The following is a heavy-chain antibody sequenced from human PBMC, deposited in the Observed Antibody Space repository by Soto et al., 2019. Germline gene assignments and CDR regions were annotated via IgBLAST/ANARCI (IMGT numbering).Heavy chain of an antibody. CDR1: GGSFSGYY. Sequence: SETLSLTCAVYGGSFSGYYWSWIRQPPGKGLEWIGEINHSGSTNYNPSLKSRVTISVDTSKDQFSLKLSSVTAADTAVYYCARVPTNNWFDPWGQGTLVTVSS. CDR2: INHSGST. V-gene: IGHV4-34*01. CDR3: ARVPTNNWFDP. D-gene: IGHD1-1*01. J-gene: IGHJ5*02.